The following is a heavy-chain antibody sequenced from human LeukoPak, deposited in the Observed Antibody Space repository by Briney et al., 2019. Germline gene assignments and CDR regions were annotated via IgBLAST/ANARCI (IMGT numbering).Heavy chain of an antibody. CDR2: IWYNGSNK. Sequence: PGGSLRLSCAASGFTFSSYGMHWVRQAPGKGLEWVAAIWYNGSNKYYADSVKGRFTISRDNSKNTLYLQMNSLRAEDTAVYYCARDREYCGGDCYSGYYYGMDVWGKGTTVTVSS. J-gene: IGHJ6*04. D-gene: IGHD2-21*02. V-gene: IGHV3-33*01. CDR3: ARDREYCGGDCYSGYYYGMDV. CDR1: GFTFSSYG.